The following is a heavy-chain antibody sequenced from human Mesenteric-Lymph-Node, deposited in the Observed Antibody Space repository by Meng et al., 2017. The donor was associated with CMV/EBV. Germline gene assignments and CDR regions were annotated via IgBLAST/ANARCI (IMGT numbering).Heavy chain of an antibody. V-gene: IGHV3-15*01. CDR2: IKSKTDGGTT. J-gene: IGHJ6*02. CDR3: TTSGLGYCSSTSCYTDNYYYYYGMDV. CDR1: GFTFSNAW. D-gene: IGHD2-2*02. Sequence: GGSLRLSCAASGFTFSNAWMSWVRQAPGKGLEWVDRIKSKTDGGTTDYAAPVKGRFTISRDDSKNTLYLQMNSLKTEDTAVYYCTTSGLGYCSSTSCYTDNYYYYYGMDVWGQGTTVTVSS.